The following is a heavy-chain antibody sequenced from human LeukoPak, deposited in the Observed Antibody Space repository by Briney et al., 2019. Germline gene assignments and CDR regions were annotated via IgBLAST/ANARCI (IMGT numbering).Heavy chain of an antibody. CDR2: INTVGCST. J-gene: IGHJ4*02. Sequence: GGSLRLSCAASGFTFSSYWMHWVRQVPGKGLVWVSRINTVGCSTTYADSVKGRFTSSRDNTENALYLQMSSLRAEDTAVYYCAREWKKTGAFDHWGQGTVVTVSS. CDR3: AREWKKTGAFDH. D-gene: IGHD1-1*01. CDR1: GFTFSSYW. V-gene: IGHV3-74*01.